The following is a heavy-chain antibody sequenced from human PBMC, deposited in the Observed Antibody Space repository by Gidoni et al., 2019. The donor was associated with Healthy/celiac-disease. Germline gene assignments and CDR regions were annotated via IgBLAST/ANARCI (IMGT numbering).Heavy chain of an antibody. Sequence: QVQLVESGGGVVQPGRSLRLSCAASGFTFSSYAMHWVRQAPGKGLEWVAVISYDGSNKYYADSVKGRFTISRDNSKNTLYLQMNSLRAEDTAVYYCARGQGYIAVASTDYWGQGTLVTVSS. CDR3: ARGQGYIAVASTDY. V-gene: IGHV3-30*04. CDR1: GFTFSSYA. J-gene: IGHJ4*02. D-gene: IGHD6-19*01. CDR2: ISYDGSNK.